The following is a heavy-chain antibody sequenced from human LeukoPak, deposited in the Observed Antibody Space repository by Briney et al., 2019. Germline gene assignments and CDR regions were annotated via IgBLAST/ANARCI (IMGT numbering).Heavy chain of an antibody. CDR2: IYSDGGT. Sequence: GGSLRLSCTASGFTFSTYWMSWVRQAPGKGLEWVSVIYSDGGTFYSDSVKGRFTISRDYSKSTLYLQMTSLRADDTAVYYCARDSNGPAFWGQGTLVTVSS. D-gene: IGHD6-19*01. CDR1: GFTFSTYW. V-gene: IGHV3-53*01. J-gene: IGHJ4*02. CDR3: ARDSNGPAF.